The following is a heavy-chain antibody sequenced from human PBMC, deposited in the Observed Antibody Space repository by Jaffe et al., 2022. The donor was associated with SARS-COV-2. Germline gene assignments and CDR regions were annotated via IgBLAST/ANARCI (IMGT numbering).Heavy chain of an antibody. CDR3: TRGPVCSSTGCSIHRYYYMDV. D-gene: IGHD2-2*01. CDR1: GFTFRDYA. Sequence: EVQLVESGGGLVQPGRSLRLSCAASGFTFRDYAMSWFRQAPGRGLEWVGFIRSKAYGGSPEYAESVKGRFTISRDDSKSIVYLQMNNLETEDAALFYCTRGPVCSSTGCSIHRYYYMDVWGNGTTVTVSS. J-gene: IGHJ6*03. V-gene: IGHV3-49*03. CDR2: IRSKAYGGSP.